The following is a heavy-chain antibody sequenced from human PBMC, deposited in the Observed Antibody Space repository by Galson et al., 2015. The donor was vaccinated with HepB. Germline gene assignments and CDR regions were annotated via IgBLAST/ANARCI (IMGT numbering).Heavy chain of an antibody. V-gene: IGHV3-30*18. Sequence: SLRLSCATSGFTFSSYGIHWVRQAPGKGLEWVAVISYDGSIKYYGDSVQGRFTLSRDTSKNTLFLQMNSLRVEDTAVYYCAKDRAVGERGYYYMDVWGRGTTVTVSS. CDR2: ISYDGSIK. CDR1: GFTFSSYG. J-gene: IGHJ6*03. D-gene: IGHD4-17*01. CDR3: AKDRAVGERGYYYMDV.